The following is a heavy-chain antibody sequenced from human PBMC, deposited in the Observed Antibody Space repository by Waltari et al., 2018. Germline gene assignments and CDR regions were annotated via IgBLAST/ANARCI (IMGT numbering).Heavy chain of an antibody. CDR1: GSSLSNARMG. CDR3: ARGNGDYVFYYYGMDV. CDR2: IFSNDEK. Sequence: QVTLTESGPVLVKPTETLTLTCTVSGSSLSNARMGVSWIRQPPGKALEWLAHIFSNDEKSYSTSLKSRLTISKDTSKSQVVLTMTNMDPVDTATYYCARGNGDYVFYYYGMDVWGQGTTVTVSS. V-gene: IGHV2-26*01. J-gene: IGHJ6*02. D-gene: IGHD4-17*01.